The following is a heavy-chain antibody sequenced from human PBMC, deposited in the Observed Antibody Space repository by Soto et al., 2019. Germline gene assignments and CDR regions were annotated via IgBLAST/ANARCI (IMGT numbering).Heavy chain of an antibody. CDR2: IYYSGST. V-gene: IGHV4-59*01. CDR3: ARGYCSGGSCYYYGMDV. Sequence: QVQLQESGPGLVKPSETLSLTCTVSGGSISRYYWSWIRQPPGKGLEWIGYIYYSGSTNYKPSLKSRVTISVDTSKNQFSLKLSSVTAADTAVYYCARGYCSGGSCYYYGMDVWGQGTAVTVSS. D-gene: IGHD2-15*01. J-gene: IGHJ6*02. CDR1: GGSISRYY.